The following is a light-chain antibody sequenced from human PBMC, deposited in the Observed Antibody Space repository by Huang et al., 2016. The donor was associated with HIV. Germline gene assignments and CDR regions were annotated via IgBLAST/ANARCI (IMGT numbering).Light chain of an antibody. CDR3: QRLNSYPRT. CDR1: QGISSY. CDR2: AAS. V-gene: IGKV1-9*01. J-gene: IGKJ1*01. Sequence: IQLTQSPSSLSASVGDRVTLICRASQGISSYLAWYQQKPGKAPKLLIYAASTLQSGVPSRFSGSESGTDFTLTISSLQPEGFATYYCQRLNSYPRTFGQGTKVEIK.